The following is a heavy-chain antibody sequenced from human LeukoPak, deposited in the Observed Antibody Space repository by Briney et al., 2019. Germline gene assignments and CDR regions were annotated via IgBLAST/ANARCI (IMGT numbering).Heavy chain of an antibody. J-gene: IGHJ4*02. CDR1: GFTFSSYA. V-gene: IGHV3-23*01. CDR2: ISGRAHST. D-gene: IGHD2-21*02. CDR3: AKDGHIVVVTASLPVY. Sequence: GGSLRLSCSASGFTFSSYAMSWVRQGPGKGLEWVSAISGRAHSTYYADSVKGRFTISRDNSEGSLHLQMNSLRVEDTAVYYCAKDGHIVVVTASLPVYWGQGTLVTVSS.